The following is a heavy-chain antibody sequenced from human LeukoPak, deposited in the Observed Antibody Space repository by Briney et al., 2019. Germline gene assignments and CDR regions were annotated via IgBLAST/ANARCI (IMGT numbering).Heavy chain of an antibody. J-gene: IGHJ4*02. CDR3: ARGGNWNSYYFDY. V-gene: IGHV4-61*09. CDR2: IYTSGST. Sequence: SETLSLTCTVSGGSITSGSYYWNWIRQPAGKGLEWIGHIYTSGSTSYNPSLKNRVSISVDTSKNQFSLKLTSVTAADTAVYYCARGGNWNSYYFDYWGQGTLVTVSS. CDR1: GGSITSGSYY. D-gene: IGHD1-1*01.